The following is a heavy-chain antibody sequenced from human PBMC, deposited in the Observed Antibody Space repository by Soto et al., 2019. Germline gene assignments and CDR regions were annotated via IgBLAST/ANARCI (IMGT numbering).Heavy chain of an antibody. Sequence: PGGSLSLSCAASGFTFSSYDMHWVRQATGKGLEWVSAIGTAGDTYYPGSVKGRFTIPKKNAKTSLYLQINSRRAGDTAVYYCARGGDYYYGMDVWGKGPTFTVSS. J-gene: IGHJ6*04. CDR1: GFTFSSYD. V-gene: IGHV3-13*01. D-gene: IGHD3-10*01. CDR3: ARGGDYYYGMDV. CDR2: IGTAGDT.